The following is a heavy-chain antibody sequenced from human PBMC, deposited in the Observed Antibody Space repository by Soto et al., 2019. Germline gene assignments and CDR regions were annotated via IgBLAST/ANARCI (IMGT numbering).Heavy chain of an antibody. CDR3: ARDKSPYSSGWHNRHFAY. V-gene: IGHV3-30-3*01. CDR1: GFTFSSYA. Sequence: QVQLVESGGGVVQPGRSLRLSCAASGFTFSSYAMHWVRQAPGKGLEWVAVISYDGSNKYYADSVKGRFTISRDNSKNPLFLQMNSLRAEDTAVYYCARDKSPYSSGWHNRHFAYWGQGTLVTASS. D-gene: IGHD6-19*01. CDR2: ISYDGSNK. J-gene: IGHJ4*02.